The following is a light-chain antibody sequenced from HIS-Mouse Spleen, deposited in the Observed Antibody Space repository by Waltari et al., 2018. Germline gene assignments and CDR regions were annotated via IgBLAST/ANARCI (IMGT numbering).Light chain of an antibody. V-gene: IGKV1-9*01. CDR3: QQLNSYPPT. J-gene: IGKJ1*01. Sequence: DIQLTQSPFFLSASVGDRVAITCRASQRISSYLAWYQQKPGKAPKLLIYAASTLQSGVPSRFSGSGSGTEFTLTISSLQPEDFATYYCQQLNSYPPTFGQGTKVEIK. CDR2: AAS. CDR1: QRISSY.